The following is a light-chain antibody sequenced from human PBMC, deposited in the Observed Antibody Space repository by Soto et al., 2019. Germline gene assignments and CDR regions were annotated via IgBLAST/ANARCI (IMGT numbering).Light chain of an antibody. J-gene: IGLJ2*01. V-gene: IGLV2-14*03. Sequence: QSALTQPASVSGSPGQSITISCTGTSGDIGGYNYVTWYQQHPGKAPKLLIYDVNNRPSGVSNRFSASKSGNTASLTISGLQAEDEADYFCSSYTDRYIWIFGGGTKLTVL. CDR1: SGDIGGYNY. CDR3: SSYTDRYIWI. CDR2: DVN.